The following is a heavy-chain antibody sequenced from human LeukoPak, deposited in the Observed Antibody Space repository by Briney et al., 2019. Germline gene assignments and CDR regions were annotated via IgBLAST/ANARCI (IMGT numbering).Heavy chain of an antibody. CDR1: GGTFSSYA. J-gene: IGHJ4*02. Sequence: SVKVSCKASGGTFSSYAISWVRQAPGQGLEWMGGIIPIFGTANYAQKFQGRVTITADESTSTAYMELSSLRSEDTAVYYCARSTYSSSWYIFAFDYWGQGTLVTVSS. CDR3: ARSTYSSSWYIFAFDY. D-gene: IGHD6-13*01. CDR2: IIPIFGTA. V-gene: IGHV1-69*13.